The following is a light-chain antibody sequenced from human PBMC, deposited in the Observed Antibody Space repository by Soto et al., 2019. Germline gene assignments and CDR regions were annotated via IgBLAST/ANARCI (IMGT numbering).Light chain of an antibody. CDR2: GAS. V-gene: IGKV3-20*01. CDR1: QSVSSSY. J-gene: IGKJ1*01. CDR3: QQYGSSPRT. Sequence: IVLTQSPGTLSLSPGERATLSCRASQSVSSSYLAWYQQKPGQAPRLLIYGASSRATGIPDRFSGSGSGTDFTLTISRLEPEDFAMYYCQQYGSSPRTFGQGTKV.